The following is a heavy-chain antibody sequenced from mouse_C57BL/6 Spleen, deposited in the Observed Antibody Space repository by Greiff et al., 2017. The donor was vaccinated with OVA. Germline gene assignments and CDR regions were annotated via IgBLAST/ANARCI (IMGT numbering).Heavy chain of an antibody. V-gene: IGHV5-4*01. CDR2: ISDGGSYT. D-gene: IGHD3-1*01. J-gene: IGHJ4*01. Sequence: EVQVVESGGGLVKPGGSLKLSCAASGFTFSSYAMSWVRQTPEKRLEWVATISDGGSYTYYPDNVKGRFTISRDNAKNNLYLQMSHLKSEDTAMYYCARDRDASYAMDYWGQGTSVTVSS. CDR1: GFTFSSYA. CDR3: ARDRDASYAMDY.